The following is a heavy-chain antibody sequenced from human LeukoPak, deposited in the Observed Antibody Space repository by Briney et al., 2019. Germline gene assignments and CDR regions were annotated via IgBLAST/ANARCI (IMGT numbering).Heavy chain of an antibody. J-gene: IGHJ4*02. CDR3: ARSAVRGVACDY. CDR2: ISTSSGST. Sequence: GGSLRLSCTASGFTFSGFSMHWVRQAPGKGLEWLSYISTSSGSTYYADSVKGRFTISRDNAKNTLFLDMHSLRPGDSAGYYCARSAVRGVACDYWGQGTLLTVSS. V-gene: IGHV3-48*01. D-gene: IGHD3-10*01. CDR1: GFTFSGFS.